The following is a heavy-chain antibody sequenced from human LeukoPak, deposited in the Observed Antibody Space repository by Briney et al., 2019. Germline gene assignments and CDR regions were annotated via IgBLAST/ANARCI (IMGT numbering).Heavy chain of an antibody. Sequence: GASVKVSCKASGYTFTSYGISWVQQAPGQGLEWMGWISAYNGNTNYAQKLQGRVTMTTDTSTSTAYMELRSLRSDDTAVYYCARAPSSGWSLYYFDYWGQGTLVTVSS. V-gene: IGHV1-18*04. CDR3: ARAPSSGWSLYYFDY. D-gene: IGHD6-19*01. J-gene: IGHJ4*02. CDR1: GYTFTSYG. CDR2: ISAYNGNT.